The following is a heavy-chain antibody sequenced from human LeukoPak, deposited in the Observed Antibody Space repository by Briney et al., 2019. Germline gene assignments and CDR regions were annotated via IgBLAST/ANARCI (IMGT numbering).Heavy chain of an antibody. Sequence: PSETLSLTCTVSGGSISSYYWSWIRQTPGKGMEFIGYIYYSGSTNYNPSLKSRVTISVDTSKNQFSLRLSSVTAADTAVYYCATGDSSGWGGYWGQGTVVAVSS. J-gene: IGHJ4*02. CDR3: ATGDSSGWGGY. CDR2: IYYSGST. V-gene: IGHV4-59*08. D-gene: IGHD6-19*01. CDR1: GGSISSYY.